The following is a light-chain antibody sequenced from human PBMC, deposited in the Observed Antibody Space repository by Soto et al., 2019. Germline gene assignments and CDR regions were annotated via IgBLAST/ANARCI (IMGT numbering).Light chain of an antibody. Sequence: EIVLTQSPGTLSLSPGERATLSCRASQSASSSDLAWYQQSPGQAPRLLIYGVSSRATGTPDRFSGSGAGTDFTLTISRLEPEDFVVYYCQQYGGSPPWTFGQGTKVEFK. CDR2: GVS. J-gene: IGKJ1*01. CDR1: QSASSSD. CDR3: QQYGGSPPWT. V-gene: IGKV3-20*01.